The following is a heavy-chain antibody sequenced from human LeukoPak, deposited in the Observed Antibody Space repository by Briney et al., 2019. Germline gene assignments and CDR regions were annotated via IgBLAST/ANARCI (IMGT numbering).Heavy chain of an antibody. CDR2: IGTSGNTI. CDR3: ARDQWLDY. Sequence: GGSLRLSCAASGFTFSGYIMNWVRQAPGKGLEWVSLIGTSGNTIYYADSVKGRFTASRDNAKNSLYLQMNSLRAEDTAVYYCARDQWLDYWGQGTLVTVSS. J-gene: IGHJ4*02. V-gene: IGHV3-48*01. D-gene: IGHD6-19*01. CDR1: GFTFSGYI.